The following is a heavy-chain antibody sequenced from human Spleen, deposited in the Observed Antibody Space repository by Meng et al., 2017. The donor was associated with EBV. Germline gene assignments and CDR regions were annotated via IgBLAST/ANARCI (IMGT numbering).Heavy chain of an antibody. D-gene: IGHD3-16*02. CDR3: ARDYPMITFGGVIVTPLYY. J-gene: IGHJ4*02. CDR1: GGSISSSNW. V-gene: IGHV4-4*02. CDR2: IYHSGST. Sequence: QGHVDESGPTLVKSAGTLSLPCAVSGGSISSSNWWSWVRQPPGKGLEWIGEIYHSGSTNYNPSLKSRVTISVDKSKNQFSLKLSSVTAADTAVYYCARDYPMITFGGVIVTPLYYWGQGTLVTVSS.